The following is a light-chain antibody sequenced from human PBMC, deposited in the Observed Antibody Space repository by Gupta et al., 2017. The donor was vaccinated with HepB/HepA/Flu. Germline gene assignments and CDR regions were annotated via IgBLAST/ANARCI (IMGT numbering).Light chain of an antibody. V-gene: IGLV2-14*01. J-gene: IGLJ3*02. CDR2: DVG. CDR3: TSYTSSNTWV. Sequence: QSALTQPASVSGSPGQSITILCTGTSRDVGGYNFVSWYQQHPGKAPKLMIYDVGNRPSGVSNRFSGSKSGNTASLTISGLQAEDEGDYYCTSYTSSNTWVFGGGTKLTVL. CDR1: SRDVGGYNF.